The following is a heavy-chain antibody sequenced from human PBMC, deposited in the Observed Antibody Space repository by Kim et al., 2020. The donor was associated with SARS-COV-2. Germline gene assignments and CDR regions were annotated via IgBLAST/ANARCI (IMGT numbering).Heavy chain of an antibody. Sequence: SETLSLTCTVSGGSISSYYWSWIRQPPGKGLEWIGYIYYSGSTNYNPSLKSRVTISVDTSKNQFSLKLSSVTAADTAVYYCARDRAGGGMDVWGQGTTVTVSS. CDR2: IYYSGST. CDR3: ARDRAGGGMDV. CDR1: GGSISSYY. J-gene: IGHJ6*02. D-gene: IGHD3-10*01. V-gene: IGHV4-59*13.